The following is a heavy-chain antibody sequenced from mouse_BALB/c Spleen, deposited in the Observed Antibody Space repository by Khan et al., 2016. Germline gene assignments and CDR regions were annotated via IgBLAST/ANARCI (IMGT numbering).Heavy chain of an antibody. CDR3: SRDDYDEFYYAMDY. D-gene: IGHD2-4*01. CDR2: IRYSGST. CDR1: GYSISSGYS. Sequence: EVQLQESGPDLVKPSQSLSLTCTVTGYSISSGYSWHWIRQFPGNKLEWMGCIRYSGSTNYNPSLKSRISITRDTSKNQFFLQLNSVTSEDTATYYCSRDDYDEFYYAMDYWGQGTSVTVSS. V-gene: IGHV3-1*02. J-gene: IGHJ4*01.